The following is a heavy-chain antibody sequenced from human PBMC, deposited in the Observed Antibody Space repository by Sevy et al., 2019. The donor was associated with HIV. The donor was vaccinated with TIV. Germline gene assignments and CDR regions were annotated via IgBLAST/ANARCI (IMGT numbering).Heavy chain of an antibody. CDR1: GFPFSSYA. V-gene: IGHV3-23*01. CDR2: ISGSGGSA. J-gene: IGHJ5*02. Sequence: RGSLRLSCAASGFPFSSYAMSWVRQAPGKGLEWVSTISGSGGSAYYADSVKGRFTISRYNSKNTLFLQMHSLRAEDTAVYYCAKGLRGTTTNNWFDPWGQGTLVLVSS. CDR3: AKGLRGTTTNNWFDP. D-gene: IGHD4-17*01.